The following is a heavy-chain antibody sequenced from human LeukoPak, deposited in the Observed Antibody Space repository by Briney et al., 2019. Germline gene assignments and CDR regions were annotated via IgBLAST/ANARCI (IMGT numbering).Heavy chain of an antibody. J-gene: IGHJ6*03. CDR3: ARRNAFGVVKNYYYMDV. V-gene: IGHV4-39*07. Sequence: PSETLSLTCTVSGGSISSNSYYWGWIRQPPGKGLEWIGSINYSGSTNYNPSLKSRVTISVDTSKNQFSLKLSSVTAADTAVYYCARRNAFGVVKNYYYMDVWGKGTTVTVSS. CDR1: GGSISSNSYY. CDR2: INYSGST. D-gene: IGHD3-3*01.